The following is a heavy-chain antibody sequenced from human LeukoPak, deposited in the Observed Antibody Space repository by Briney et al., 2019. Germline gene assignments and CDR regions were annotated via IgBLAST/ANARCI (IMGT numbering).Heavy chain of an antibody. Sequence: ASVKVSCKASGYTFTVYYMHLVRQAPGQGLEWMGWINPKSGGTNYAQKFQGRVTMTRDTSISTAYMELSRLRSDDTAVYYCARTTYSSGWFDYWGQGTLVTVSS. V-gene: IGHV1-2*02. D-gene: IGHD6-19*01. J-gene: IGHJ4*02. CDR2: INPKSGGT. CDR3: ARTTYSSGWFDY. CDR1: GYTFTVYY.